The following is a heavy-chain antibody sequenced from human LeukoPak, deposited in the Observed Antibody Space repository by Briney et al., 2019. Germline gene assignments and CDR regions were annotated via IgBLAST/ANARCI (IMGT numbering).Heavy chain of an antibody. CDR3: ARGRLTVGAMFDY. CDR2: ISGSGGST. J-gene: IGHJ4*02. CDR1: GFTFSSYA. Sequence: GGSLRLSCAASGFTFSSYAMSWVRQASGKGLEWVSAISGSGGSTYYADSVKGRFTISRDNSKNTLYLQMNSLRAEDTAVYYCARGRLTVGAMFDYWGQGTLVTVSS. D-gene: IGHD1-26*01. V-gene: IGHV3-23*01.